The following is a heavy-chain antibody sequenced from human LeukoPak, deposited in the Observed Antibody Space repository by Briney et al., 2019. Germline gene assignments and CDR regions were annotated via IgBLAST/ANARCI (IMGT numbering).Heavy chain of an antibody. V-gene: IGHV3-48*02. CDR1: GFTFRNYG. CDR2: ISSSSSTI. Sequence: GGSLRLSCVASGFTFRNYGMPWVRQAPGKGLEWVSYISSSSSTIYYADSVKGRFTISRDNAKNSLYLQMNSLRDEDTAVYYCARVYGDYIYYYYGMDVWGQGTTVTVSS. CDR3: ARVYGDYIYYYYGMDV. J-gene: IGHJ6*02. D-gene: IGHD4-17*01.